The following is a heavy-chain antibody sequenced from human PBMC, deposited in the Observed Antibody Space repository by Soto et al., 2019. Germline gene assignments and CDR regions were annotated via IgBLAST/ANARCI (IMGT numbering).Heavy chain of an antibody. CDR3: AKGGRKQSWDY. D-gene: IGHD1-26*01. CDR1: GFTFGSCA. CDR2: ISTSDGST. V-gene: IGHV3-23*01. J-gene: IGHJ4*02. Sequence: EVPLLESGGGLVQPGGSLRLSCAASGFTFGSCAMTWVRQAPGKGLEWVSTISTSDGSTYYADSVKGRFTISRDNSKKTLYLQMNSLRAEDTAVYSCAKGGRKQSWDYWGQGTPVTVSA.